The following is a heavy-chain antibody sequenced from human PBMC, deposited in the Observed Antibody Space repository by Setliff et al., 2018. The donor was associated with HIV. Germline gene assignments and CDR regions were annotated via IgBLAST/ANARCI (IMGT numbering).Heavy chain of an antibody. D-gene: IGHD3-9*01. V-gene: IGHV4-59*08. J-gene: IGHJ6*03. Sequence: SETLSLTCTVSGGSISSYYWSWIRQPPGKGLEWIGYISYGGSTNYNPSLKSRLTISVDTSKNQFSLKLSSVTAADTAVYYCARGVRGYGEIRYFFYYYYMDVWGKGTTVTVSS. CDR3: ARGVRGYGEIRYFFYYYYMDV. CDR2: ISYGGST. CDR1: GGSISSYY.